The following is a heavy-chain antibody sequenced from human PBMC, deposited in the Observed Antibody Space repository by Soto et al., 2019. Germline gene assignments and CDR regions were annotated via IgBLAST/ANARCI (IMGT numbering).Heavy chain of an antibody. D-gene: IGHD2-21*02. V-gene: IGHV3-15*07. Sequence: GGSLRLSCAASGFTFSNAWMNWVRQAPGKGLEWVGRIKSKTDGGTTDYAAPVKGRFTISRDDSKNTLYLQMNSLKTEDTAVYYCTTDLLLYCGGDCYEDAFDIWGQGTMVTVSS. CDR3: TTDLLLYCGGDCYEDAFDI. CDR1: GFTFSNAW. J-gene: IGHJ3*02. CDR2: IKSKTDGGTT.